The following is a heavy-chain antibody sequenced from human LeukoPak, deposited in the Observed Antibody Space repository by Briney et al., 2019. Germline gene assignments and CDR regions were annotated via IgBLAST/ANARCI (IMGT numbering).Heavy chain of an antibody. V-gene: IGHV3-20*01. CDR1: GFTFENYG. CDR2: INWNGGST. D-gene: IGHD2-15*01. Sequence: GRSLRLSCAASGFTFENYGMSWVRQVPGKGLEWVSSINWNGGSTGYADSVKGRFTISRDNARNSLYLQMNSLRVEDTALYHCAREGIDCSGGGCYSPPHFYMDVWGKGTTVTVSS. CDR3: AREGIDCSGGGCYSPPHFYMDV. J-gene: IGHJ6*03.